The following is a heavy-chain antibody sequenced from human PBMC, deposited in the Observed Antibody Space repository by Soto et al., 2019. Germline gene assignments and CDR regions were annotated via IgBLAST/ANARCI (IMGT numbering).Heavy chain of an antibody. CDR3: ARSIAVPHEAFDI. CDR2: IIPIFGTA. J-gene: IGHJ3*02. D-gene: IGHD6-19*01. Sequence: SVKVSCKASGGTFSSYAISWVRQAPGQGLEWMGGIIPIFGTANYAQKFQGRVTITADESTSTAYMELSSLRSEDTAVYYCARSIAVPHEAFDIWGQGTMVTVSS. V-gene: IGHV1-69*13. CDR1: GGTFSSYA.